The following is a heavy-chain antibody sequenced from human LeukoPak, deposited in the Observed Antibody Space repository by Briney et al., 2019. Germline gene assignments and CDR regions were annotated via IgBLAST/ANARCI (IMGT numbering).Heavy chain of an antibody. J-gene: IGHJ5*02. CDR1: GFTFSSYS. CDR3: ARGGYCSGGSCYSENWFDP. V-gene: IGHV3-21*04. Sequence: GGSLRLSCAASGFTFSSYSMNWVRQAPGKGLEWVSSISSSSSYIYYADSVKGRFTISRDNAKNSLYLQMNSLRAEDTAVYYCARGGYCSGGSCYSENWFDPWGQGTLVTVSS. D-gene: IGHD2-15*01. CDR2: ISSSSSYI.